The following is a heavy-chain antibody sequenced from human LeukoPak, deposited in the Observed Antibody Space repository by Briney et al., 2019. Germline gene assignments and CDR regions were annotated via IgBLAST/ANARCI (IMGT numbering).Heavy chain of an antibody. Sequence: SSETLSLTCTVSGGSISGYYWSWIRQPPGKGLEWIGHIYYSGSTNYNPSLKSRVTISVDTSKNQFSLRLSSVTAAVTAVYYCGRGGLRPSLYWFDTWGQGTLVTVSS. D-gene: IGHD3-22*01. CDR2: IYYSGST. CDR1: GGSISGYY. CDR3: GRGGLRPSLYWFDT. V-gene: IGHV4-59*12. J-gene: IGHJ5*02.